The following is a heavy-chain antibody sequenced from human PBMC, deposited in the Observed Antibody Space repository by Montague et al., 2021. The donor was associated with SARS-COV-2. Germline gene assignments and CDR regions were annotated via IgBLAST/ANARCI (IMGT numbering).Heavy chain of an antibody. J-gene: IGHJ5*02. D-gene: IGHD3-16*02. CDR1: GGSISTIVNF. CDR2: ISYTGST. Sequence: SETLSLTCTFSGGSISTIVNFWGWIRQPPGKGLEWIGSISYTGSTYHNPSLKSRVTISVDTSKNQFSLKLSSVTAADTAVYYCARGYDYVWGSYRYLHRFDPWGQGTLVTVSS. V-gene: IGHV4-39*07. CDR3: ARGYDYVWGSYRYLHRFDP.